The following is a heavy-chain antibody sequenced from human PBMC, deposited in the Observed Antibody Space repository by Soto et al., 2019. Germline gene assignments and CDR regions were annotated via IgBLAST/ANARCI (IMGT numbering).Heavy chain of an antibody. CDR1: GYSFVSYW. J-gene: IGHJ4*02. D-gene: IGHD2-21*02. Sequence: PGEYLKISCKGSGYSFVSYWIAWVRQMPGKGLEWMGSIYPGDSDTTYSPSIQGQVTISADKSWTSVYLQWNTLKASDTPMDYCAKTDGDEFEYWGQGTQVTVSS. CDR3: AKTDGDEFEY. V-gene: IGHV5-51*01. CDR2: IYPGDSDT.